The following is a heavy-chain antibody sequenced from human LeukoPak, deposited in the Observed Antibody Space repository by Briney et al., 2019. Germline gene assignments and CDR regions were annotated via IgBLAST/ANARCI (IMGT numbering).Heavy chain of an antibody. CDR3: ARLRRNGDSGGFYYYYDS. V-gene: IGHV3-21*01. J-gene: IGHJ4*02. Sequence: GGSLRLSCAASGFTFSSFSINWVRQAPGKGLEWVSSINTVASYIYYADSVRGRFTISRDNAKNSLYLRMNSLRAEDTGVYYCARLRRNGDSGGFYYYYDSWGQGTLVTVSS. CDR1: GFTFSSFS. D-gene: IGHD2-21*01. CDR2: INTVASYI.